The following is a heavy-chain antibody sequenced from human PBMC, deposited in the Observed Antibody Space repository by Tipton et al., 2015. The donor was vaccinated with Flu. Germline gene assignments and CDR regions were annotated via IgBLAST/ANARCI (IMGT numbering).Heavy chain of an antibody. V-gene: IGHV4-61*02. CDR1: GGSISSGSYY. CDR2: VYPSGRA. D-gene: IGHD6-13*01. Sequence: LRLSCTVSGGSISSGSYYWSWIRQPAGKGLEWIGRVYPSGRANYNPSLKSRVTISVDTSKNQVSLNLSSVSAADTAVYYCTWQEEAATRSSNWGQGTLVTVSS. J-gene: IGHJ4*02. CDR3: TWQEEAATRSSN.